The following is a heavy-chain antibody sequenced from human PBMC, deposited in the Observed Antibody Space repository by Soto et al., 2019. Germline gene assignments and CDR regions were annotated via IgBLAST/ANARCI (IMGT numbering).Heavy chain of an antibody. CDR3: AKKVNSGPGSQYFDY. D-gene: IGHD3-10*01. J-gene: IGHJ4*02. V-gene: IGHV3-23*01. Sequence: GGSLRLSCASSGFTFISYSMSWVRQAPGKGLEWVSGFRTSGDGGTTYYADSVKGRFTISRDNSKNMLFLQMNSLRAEDTAIYYCAKKVNSGPGSQYFDYWGQGTLVTVSS. CDR1: GFTFISYS. CDR2: FRTSGDGGTT.